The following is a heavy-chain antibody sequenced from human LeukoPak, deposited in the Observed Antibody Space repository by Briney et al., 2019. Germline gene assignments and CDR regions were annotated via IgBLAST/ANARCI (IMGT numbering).Heavy chain of an antibody. CDR3: ARGGGPRYYYDSSGYSA. J-gene: IGHJ5*02. CDR1: GYSITSAYY. Sequence: SETLSLTCTVSGYSITSAYYWGWIRQPPGKGLEWIGEINHSGSTNYNPSLKSRVTISVDTSKNQFSLKLSSVTAADTAVYYCARGGGPRYYYDSSGYSAWGQGTLVTVSS. CDR2: INHSGST. D-gene: IGHD3-22*01. V-gene: IGHV4-38-2*02.